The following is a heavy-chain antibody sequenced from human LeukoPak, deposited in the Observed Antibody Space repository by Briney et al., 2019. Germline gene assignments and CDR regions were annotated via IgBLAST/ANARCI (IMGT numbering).Heavy chain of an antibody. Sequence: RGSTTYNPSVKSRGTISGDTSKNQFSLKLSSVTAADTAVYYCARHHYDFWSGYHEPYYFDYWGQGTLVTVSS. V-gene: IGHV4-59*08. CDR3: ARHHYDFWSGYHEPYYFDY. CDR2: RGST. D-gene: IGHD3-3*01. J-gene: IGHJ4*02.